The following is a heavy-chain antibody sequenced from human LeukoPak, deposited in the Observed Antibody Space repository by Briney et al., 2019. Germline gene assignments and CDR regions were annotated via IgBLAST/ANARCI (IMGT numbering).Heavy chain of an antibody. CDR2: FNSDGITT. D-gene: IGHD1-14*01. J-gene: IGHJ4*02. Sequence: GGSLRLSCAASGFTFSNYWIHWVRQAPGKGLVWVSRFNSDGITTSYADSVKGRFSISRDNAKNTLYLQMNSLRAEDTAVYYCARGRYYFDFWGQGILVTVSS. V-gene: IGHV3-74*01. CDR3: ARGRYYFDF. CDR1: GFTFSNYW.